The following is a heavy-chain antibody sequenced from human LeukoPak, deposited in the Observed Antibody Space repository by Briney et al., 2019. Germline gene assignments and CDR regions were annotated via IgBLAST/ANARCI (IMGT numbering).Heavy chain of an antibody. D-gene: IGHD3-9*01. J-gene: IGHJ4*02. V-gene: IGHV3-23*01. CDR3: AKDMRFDWTPYYFDY. CDR1: GFAFSSHA. Sequence: GGSLRLSCAASGFAFSSHAMSWVRQAPGKGLEWVSAITDSGGNRQYTDSVKGRFTISRDNSKNTLYLQMNSLRAEDTAVYYCAKDMRFDWTPYYFDYWGQGTLVTVSS. CDR2: ITDSGGNR.